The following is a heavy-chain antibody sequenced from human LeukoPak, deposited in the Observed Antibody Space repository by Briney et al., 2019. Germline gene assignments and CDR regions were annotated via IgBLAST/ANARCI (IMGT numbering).Heavy chain of an antibody. D-gene: IGHD2-21*02. CDR3: ARSAMTDEYYFDY. CDR1: GFTVSSNY. CDR2: IYSGGST. J-gene: IGHJ4*02. Sequence: GGSLRLSCAASGFTVSSNYMSWVRQAPGKGLEWVSVIYSGGSTYYADSVKGRFTISRDNSKNTLYLQMNSLRVEDTAVYYCARSAMTDEYYFDYWGQGTLVTVSS. V-gene: IGHV3-66*01.